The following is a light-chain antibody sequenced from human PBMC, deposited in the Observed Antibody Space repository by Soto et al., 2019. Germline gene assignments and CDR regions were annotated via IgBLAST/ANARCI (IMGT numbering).Light chain of an antibody. V-gene: IGKV1-39*01. CDR1: QNINTY. CDR2: AAS. J-gene: IGKJ1*01. CDR3: QQSYQIPWT. Sequence: DIQMTQSPYSLSAAVGDRVTIACRASQNINTYLNWYQQKPGKAPRFLIFAASSVQDGVPSRFSGSASGTDFTLTIDSLQPEDFATYFCQQSYQIPWTFGQGTKVDIK.